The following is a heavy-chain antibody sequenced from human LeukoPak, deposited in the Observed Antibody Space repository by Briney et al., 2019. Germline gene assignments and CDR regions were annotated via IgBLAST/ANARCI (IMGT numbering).Heavy chain of an antibody. Sequence: SKTLSLTCTVSGGSISSGGYYWSWIRQHPGKGLEWIGYIYYSGSTYYNPSLKSRVTISVDTSKNQFSLKLSSVTAADTAVYYCARVEDDFWSGSPRFDYWGQGTLVTVSS. D-gene: IGHD3-3*01. CDR2: IYYSGST. CDR3: ARVEDDFWSGSPRFDY. J-gene: IGHJ4*02. V-gene: IGHV4-31*03. CDR1: GGSISSGGYY.